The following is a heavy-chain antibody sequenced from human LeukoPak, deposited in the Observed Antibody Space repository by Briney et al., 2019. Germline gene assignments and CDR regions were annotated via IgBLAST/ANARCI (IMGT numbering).Heavy chain of an antibody. CDR1: EFSVGSNY. J-gene: IGHJ4*02. D-gene: IGHD5/OR15-5a*01. Sequence: GGSLRLSCAASEFSVGSNYMTWVRQAPGKGLEWVSLIYSGGSTYYADSVKGRFTISRDNSKNTLYLQMNSLRAEDTAVYYCARDAGIYDPYFDYWGQGTLVTVSS. CDR2: IYSGGST. CDR3: ARDAGIYDPYFDY. V-gene: IGHV3-66*01.